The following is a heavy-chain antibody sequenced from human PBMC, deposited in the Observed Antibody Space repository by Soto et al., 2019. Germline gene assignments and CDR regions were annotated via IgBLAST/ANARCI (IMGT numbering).Heavy chain of an antibody. D-gene: IGHD3-16*01. CDR2: VSGSAGST. J-gene: IGHJ2*01. CDR1: GFTFSSYA. V-gene: IGHV3-23*01. Sequence: EVQLLESGGGLVQPGGSLRLSCAASGFTFSSYAMSWVRQAPGKGLEWVSVVSGSAGSTYYADSVKGRFTISRDNSKNTLYLQMNSLRAEDTAVYYCAKDASSGIMSFDSWGRGTVVTVSS. CDR3: AKDASSGIMSFDS.